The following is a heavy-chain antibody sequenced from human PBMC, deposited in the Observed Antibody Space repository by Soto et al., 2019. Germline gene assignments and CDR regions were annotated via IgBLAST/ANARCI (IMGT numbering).Heavy chain of an antibody. CDR2: IISIFGTA. Sequence: EASVKVFFKASGCTLSIYAISWVRQAPGQGLEWMGGIISIFGTANYAQKLQGRVTINADESTSTAYMELSSLRSEDTAVYYCARGGLTTVPNFDYWGQGTLVTVSS. J-gene: IGHJ4*02. CDR3: ARGGLTTVPNFDY. D-gene: IGHD4-17*01. V-gene: IGHV1-69*13. CDR1: GCTLSIYA.